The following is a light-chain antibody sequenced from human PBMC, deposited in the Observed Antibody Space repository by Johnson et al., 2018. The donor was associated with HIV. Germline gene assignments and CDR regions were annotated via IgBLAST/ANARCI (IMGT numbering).Light chain of an antibody. CDR2: DNN. CDR1: SSNIGNNY. Sequence: QSVLTQPPSVSAAPGQKVTISCSGSSSNIGNNYVSWYQQLPGTAPKLLIYDNNKRPSGIPDRFSGSKSGTSATLGITVLQTGDEADYYCGTWDSSLSALFGTGTKVTVL. CDR3: GTWDSSLSAL. J-gene: IGLJ1*01. V-gene: IGLV1-51*01.